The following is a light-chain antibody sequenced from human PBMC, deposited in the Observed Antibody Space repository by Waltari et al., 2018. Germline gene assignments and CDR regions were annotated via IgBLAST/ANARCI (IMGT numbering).Light chain of an antibody. CDR2: GVI. CDR3: AAWDRSLRIVV. V-gene: IGLV1-44*01. J-gene: IGLJ2*01. CDR1: SSNIGVST. Sequence: QSVLTQPPSASGTPGPRVTTSCSGSSSNIGVSTVNWYQLFPGTAPKPLIHGVIQRPSGVPDRFSGSKSGTSAALAISGLQSEDEADYFCAAWDRSLRIVVFGGGTKLTVL.